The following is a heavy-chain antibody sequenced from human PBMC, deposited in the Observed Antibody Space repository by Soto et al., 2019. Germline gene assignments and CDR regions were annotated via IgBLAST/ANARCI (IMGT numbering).Heavy chain of an antibody. D-gene: IGHD1-26*01. Sequence: QVQLVESGGGVVQPGRSLRLSCAASGFTFSSYGMHWVRQAPGKGLEWVAVIWYDGSNKYYADSVKGRFTISRDNSKNTLYLQMNSLRAEDTAVYYCAREGYSGSSPFDYWGQGTLVTVSS. J-gene: IGHJ4*02. CDR2: IWYDGSNK. V-gene: IGHV3-33*01. CDR3: AREGYSGSSPFDY. CDR1: GFTFSSYG.